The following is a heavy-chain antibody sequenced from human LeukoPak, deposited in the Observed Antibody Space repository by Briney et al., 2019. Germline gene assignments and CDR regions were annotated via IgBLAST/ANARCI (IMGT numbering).Heavy chain of an antibody. J-gene: IGHJ4*02. CDR1: GGSISSYY. Sequence: SETLSLTCTVSGGSISSYYWSWIRQPPGKGLEWIGYIYYSGSTNYNPSLKSRVTISVDTSKNQFSLKLSSVTAADTAVYYCARVRITMIVVVLGFDYWGQGTLVTVSS. V-gene: IGHV4-59*12. CDR3: ARVRITMIVVVLGFDY. D-gene: IGHD3-22*01. CDR2: IYYSGST.